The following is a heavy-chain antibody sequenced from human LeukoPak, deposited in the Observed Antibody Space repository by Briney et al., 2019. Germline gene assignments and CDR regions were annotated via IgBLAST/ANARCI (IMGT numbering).Heavy chain of an antibody. CDR3: ARFDYGGNYPFDY. CDR2: INPNSGGT. Sequence: ASVKVSCKTSGYTFTTYYIHWLRQAPGQGLEWMGWINPNSGGTNFAQKFQGRVTMTRDTSTSTVYMELSSLRSEDTAVYYCARFDYGGNYPFDYWGQGTLVTVSS. D-gene: IGHD4/OR15-4a*01. J-gene: IGHJ4*02. CDR1: GYTFTTYY. V-gene: IGHV1-2*02.